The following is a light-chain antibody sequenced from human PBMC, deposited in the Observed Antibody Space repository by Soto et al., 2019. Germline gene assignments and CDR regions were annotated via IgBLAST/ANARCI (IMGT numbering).Light chain of an antibody. Sequence: IALTQSPDTLSLSTGERATLSCRASQSVSNSYLAWYQQKPGQAPRLLIYGASSRATGIPDRFSGSGSGTDFTLTISRLEPEDFAVHYCQQYGSSPWTFGQGTKVDIK. J-gene: IGKJ1*01. CDR2: GAS. CDR3: QQYGSSPWT. V-gene: IGKV3-20*01. CDR1: QSVSNSY.